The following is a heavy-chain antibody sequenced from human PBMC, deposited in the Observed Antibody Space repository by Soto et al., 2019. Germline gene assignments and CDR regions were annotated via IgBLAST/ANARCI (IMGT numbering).Heavy chain of an antibody. CDR1: GDSISSVGFY. D-gene: IGHD2-15*01. V-gene: IGHV4-31*03. J-gene: IGHJ4*02. CDR2: ISYRGST. Sequence: QVQLQESGPGLVKPSQTLSLTCTVSGDSISSVGFYWNWIPQHPGKGLEWIAYISYRGSTVYNPSLTSRISISLDTSKNQFSLKLISVTAADTAVYYCARDVPPTRWGQGTLVTVSS. CDR3: ARDVPPTR.